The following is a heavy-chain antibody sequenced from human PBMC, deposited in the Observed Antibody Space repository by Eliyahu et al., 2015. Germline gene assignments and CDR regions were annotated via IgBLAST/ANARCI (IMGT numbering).Heavy chain of an antibody. CDR2: IGTAGDP. Sequence: EVQLVESGGGLVQPGGSLRLSCAASGFXFSNXDMHWVRQTTGKGLEWVSAIGTAGDPSYPDSVKGRFTISRENAKNSLYLQMNSLRAGDTAVYYCARVRRYSSGWYSDWYFDLWGRGTLVSVSS. D-gene: IGHD6-19*01. J-gene: IGHJ2*01. V-gene: IGHV3-13*05. CDR3: ARVRRYSSGWYSDWYFDL. CDR1: GFXFSNXD.